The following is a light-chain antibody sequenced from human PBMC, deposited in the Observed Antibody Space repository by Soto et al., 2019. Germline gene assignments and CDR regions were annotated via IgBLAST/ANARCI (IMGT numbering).Light chain of an antibody. V-gene: IGLV1-40*01. CDR3: HSYDVSLSGPV. CDR1: SSNIGAGYD. J-gene: IGLJ2*01. Sequence: QAVVTQPPSVSGAPGQRVTISCTGSSSNIGAGYDVHWYQQLPGTAPKVLIYDNNNQPSGVPDRFSGSTSGTSASLAITGLQAEDEADYYCHSYDVSLSGPVFGGGTKLTVL. CDR2: DNN.